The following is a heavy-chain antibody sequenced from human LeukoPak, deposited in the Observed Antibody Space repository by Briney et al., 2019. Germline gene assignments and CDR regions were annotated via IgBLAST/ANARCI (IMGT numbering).Heavy chain of an antibody. V-gene: IGHV3-23*01. CDR1: GFTFSSYA. CDR3: AKEWLLWFGEYLKPKPHNWFDP. J-gene: IGHJ5*02. D-gene: IGHD3-10*01. CDR2: ISGSGGST. Sequence: PGGSLRLSCAASGFTFSSYAMSWVRQAPGKGLEWVSAISGSGGSTYYADSVKGRFTISRDNSKNTLYLQMNSLRAEDTAVYYCAKEWLLWFGEYLKPKPHNWFDPWGQGTLVTVSS.